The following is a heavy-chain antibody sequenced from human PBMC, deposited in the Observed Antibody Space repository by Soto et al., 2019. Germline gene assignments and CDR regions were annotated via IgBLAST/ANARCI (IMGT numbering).Heavy chain of an antibody. D-gene: IGHD5-12*01. Sequence: QVQLVESGGGVVQPGRSLRLSCAASGFTFSSYGMHWVRQAPGKGLEWVAVIWYDGSNKYYADSVKGRFTISRDNSKNTLYLQMNSLRVEDTAVYYCARDGYIHHFDYWGQGTLVTVSP. CDR1: GFTFSSYG. J-gene: IGHJ4*02. CDR3: ARDGYIHHFDY. V-gene: IGHV3-33*01. CDR2: IWYDGSNK.